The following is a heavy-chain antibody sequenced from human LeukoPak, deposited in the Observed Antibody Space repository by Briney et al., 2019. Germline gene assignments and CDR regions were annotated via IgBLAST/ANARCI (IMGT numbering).Heavy chain of an antibody. V-gene: IGHV3-23*01. CDR1: GFPFTFA. Sequence: GGSLRLSCAASGFPFTFAMSWVRQAPGKGLEWVSTISGSGADTYYADSVRGRFTISRDNSKNMLYLQMNSLRAEDTAVYYCAKQSAARSLGEGGQGTLVTVSS. D-gene: IGHD6-6*01. J-gene: IGHJ4*02. CDR2: ISGSGADT. CDR3: AKQSAARSLGE.